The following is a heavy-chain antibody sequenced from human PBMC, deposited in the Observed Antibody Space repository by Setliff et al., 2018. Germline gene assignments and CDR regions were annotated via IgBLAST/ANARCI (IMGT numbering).Heavy chain of an antibody. V-gene: IGHV1-2*04. J-gene: IGHJ3*02. Sequence: ASVKVSCKASAYTFIDYYLHWVRQAPGQGLEWMGWINPNSGGTNYAQKFQGWVTMTRDTSISTAYMELSRLRSEDTAVYYCARDVFPYHYEGAFDIWDQGTMVTVSS. CDR3: ARDVFPYHYEGAFDI. CDR1: AYTFIDYY. D-gene: IGHD3-22*01. CDR2: INPNSGGT.